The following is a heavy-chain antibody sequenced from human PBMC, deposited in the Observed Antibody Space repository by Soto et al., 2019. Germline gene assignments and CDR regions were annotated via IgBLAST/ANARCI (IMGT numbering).Heavy chain of an antibody. CDR2: MNPNTGNS. V-gene: IGHV1-8*01. Sequence: ASVKVSCKASGYTFTSYDIYWVLQATGQGLEWMGWMNPNTGNSGYAQKFQGRVTMTSGTSISTAHMELSSLRSEDTAVYYCARRAETNGWNGFGADKYYFDFWGQGTLVTVSS. CDR3: ARRAETNGWNGFGADKYYFDF. J-gene: IGHJ4*02. D-gene: IGHD1-1*01. CDR1: GYTFTSYD.